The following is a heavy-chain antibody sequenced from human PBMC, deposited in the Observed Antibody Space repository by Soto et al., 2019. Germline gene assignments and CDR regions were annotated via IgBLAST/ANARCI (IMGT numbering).Heavy chain of an antibody. Sequence: GGSLRLSCAASGVTFSSYWMSWVRQAPGKGLEWVANIKQDGSEKYYVDSVKGRFTISRDNAKNSLYLQMNSLRAEDTAVYYCARDRYSYYDFWSGSLPYYYFGMDVWGQGTTVTVSS. J-gene: IGHJ6*02. CDR3: ARDRYSYYDFWSGSLPYYYFGMDV. V-gene: IGHV3-7*01. CDR2: IKQDGSEK. D-gene: IGHD3-3*01. CDR1: GVTFSSYW.